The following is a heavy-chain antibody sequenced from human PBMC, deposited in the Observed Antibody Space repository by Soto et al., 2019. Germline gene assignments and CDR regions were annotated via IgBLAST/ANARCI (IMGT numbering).Heavy chain of an antibody. J-gene: IGHJ4*02. CDR2: IHSDGSTT. Sequence: GGSLRLSCAASGFTFNYYWMHWVRQAPGQGLVWVSHIHSDGSTTTYADSVKGRFTISRDNAKNTLYLQMNSLRAEDTAVYYCVRGDGDYYDGNGYLGRHWGQGTLVTVSS. D-gene: IGHD3-22*01. CDR3: VRGDGDYYDGNGYLGRH. V-gene: IGHV3-74*01. CDR1: GFTFNYYW.